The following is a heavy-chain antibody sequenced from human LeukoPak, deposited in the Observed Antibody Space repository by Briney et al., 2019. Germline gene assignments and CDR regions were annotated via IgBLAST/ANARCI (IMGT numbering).Heavy chain of an antibody. D-gene: IGHD2-2*01. CDR2: IYYSGST. Sequence: SQTLSLTCTVSGGSLSSGDYYWGWLRQPPGRGLEWIGYIYYSGSTYYNPSLKSRVTISVNMSKNQFSLKLSSVTAADTAVYYCAAHIVVVPAATVDYWGQGTLVTVSS. J-gene: IGHJ4*02. CDR1: GGSLSSGDYY. V-gene: IGHV4-30-4*01. CDR3: AAHIVVVPAATVDY.